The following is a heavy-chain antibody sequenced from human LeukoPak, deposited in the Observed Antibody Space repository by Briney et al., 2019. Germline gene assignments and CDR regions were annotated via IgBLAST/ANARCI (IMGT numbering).Heavy chain of an antibody. CDR3: AGSSRSLRDFDY. D-gene: IGHD6-13*01. V-gene: IGHV1-46*01. J-gene: IGHJ4*02. CDR1: GYTFTSYY. Sequence: ASVKVSCKASGYTFTSYYMHWVRQAPGQGLEWMGIINPSGGSTSYAQKFQGRVTMTRDTSTSTVYMELRSLRSEDTAVYYCAGSSRSLRDFDYWGQGTLVTVSS. CDR2: INPSGGST.